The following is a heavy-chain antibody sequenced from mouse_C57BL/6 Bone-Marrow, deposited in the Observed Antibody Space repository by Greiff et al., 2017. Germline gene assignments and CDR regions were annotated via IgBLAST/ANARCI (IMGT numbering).Heavy chain of an antibody. CDR1: GYTFTSYW. V-gene: IGHV1-64*01. J-gene: IGHJ1*03. D-gene: IGHD1-1*01. Sequence: VQLQQPGAELVKPGASVKLSCKASGYTFTSYWMHWVKQRPGQGLEWIGMIHPNSGSTNYNEKFKSKATLTVDKSSSTAYMQLSSLTSEDSAVYYCASLYITPVVAKDWYFDVCGTQTTV. CDR2: IHPNSGST. CDR3: ASLYITPVVAKDWYFDV.